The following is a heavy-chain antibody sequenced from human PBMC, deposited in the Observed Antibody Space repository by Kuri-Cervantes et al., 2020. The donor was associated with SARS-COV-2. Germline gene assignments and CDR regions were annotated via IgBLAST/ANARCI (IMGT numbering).Heavy chain of an antibody. J-gene: IGHJ3*02. V-gene: IGHV4-31*03. D-gene: IGHD3-22*01. CDR3: ARAMIVVVINAFDI. Sequence: SETLSLTCTVSGGSISSGGYYWSWIRQHPGKGLEWIGYIYYSGSTYYNPSLKSRVTISVDTSKNQFSLKLSSVTAADTAVYYCARAMIVVVINAFDIWSQGTMVTVSS. CDR2: IYYSGST. CDR1: GGSISSGGYY.